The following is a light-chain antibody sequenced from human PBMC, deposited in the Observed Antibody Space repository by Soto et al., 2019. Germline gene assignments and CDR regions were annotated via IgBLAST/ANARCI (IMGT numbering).Light chain of an antibody. Sequence: LTQPPSVAGSPGQSITIPWTGTSSDVGGYNYVSWYQQHPGKAPKLMIYEVSNRPSGVSNRFSGSKSGNTASLTISGLQAEAEAGYYCSSYTCSSTLVFGTGTKVTVL. J-gene: IGLJ1*01. CDR1: SSDVGGYNY. CDR2: EVS. CDR3: SSYTCSSTLV. V-gene: IGLV2-14*01.